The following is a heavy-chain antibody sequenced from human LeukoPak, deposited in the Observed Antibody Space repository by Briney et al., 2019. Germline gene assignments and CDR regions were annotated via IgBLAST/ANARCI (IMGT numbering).Heavy chain of an antibody. D-gene: IGHD3-3*01. J-gene: IGHJ6*03. CDR3: AKGHTTIFGVVIRNHYYMDV. CDR1: GGTFSSYA. CDR2: IIPIFGTA. Sequence: SVKVSCKASGGTFSSYAISWVRQAPGQGLEWMGGIIPIFGTANYAQKFQGRATITADESTSTAYMELSSLRSEDTAVYYCAKGHTTIFGVVIRNHYYMDVWGKGTTVTVSS. V-gene: IGHV1-69*13.